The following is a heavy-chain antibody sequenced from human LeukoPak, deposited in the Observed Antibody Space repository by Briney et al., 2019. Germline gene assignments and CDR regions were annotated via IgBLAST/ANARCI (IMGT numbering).Heavy chain of an antibody. D-gene: IGHD3-10*01. V-gene: IGHV1-3*01. J-gene: IGHJ4*02. Sequence: ASVKVSCKASGYTFTTYYMHWVRQAPGQGLEWMGWINPANGDTGYSKKFQGRVTITRDTSASTAYMELSSLSSEDTALYYCARKDYFGSGIYFFDYWGQGALVTVSS. CDR2: INPANGDT. CDR3: ARKDYFGSGIYFFDY. CDR1: GYTFTTYY.